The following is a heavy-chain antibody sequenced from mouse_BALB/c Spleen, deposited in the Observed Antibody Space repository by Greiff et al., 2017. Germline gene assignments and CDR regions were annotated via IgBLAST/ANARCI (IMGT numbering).Heavy chain of an antibody. CDR1: GFTFSSYG. CDR3: ARCYYGNYYAMDD. D-gene: IGHD2-1*01. V-gene: IGHV5-6-3*01. J-gene: IGHJ4*01. Sequence: EVNVVESGGGLVQPGGSLKLSCAASGFTFSSYGMSWVRQTPDKRLELVATINSNGGSTYYPDSVKGRFTISRDNAKNTLYLQMSSLKSEDTAMYYCARCYYGNYYAMDDWGQGTSGTVSS. CDR2: INSNGGST.